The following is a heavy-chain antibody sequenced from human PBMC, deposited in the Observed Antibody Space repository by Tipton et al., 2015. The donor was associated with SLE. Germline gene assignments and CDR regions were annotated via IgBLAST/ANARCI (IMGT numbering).Heavy chain of an antibody. CDR2: ISWDGGST. CDR3: AKVGGSSGWFPDAFDI. Sequence: SLRLSCAASGFTFDDYTMHWVRQAPGKGLEWVSLISWDGGSTYYADSVKGRFPISRDNSKNSLYLQMNSLRTEDTALYYCAKVGGSSGWFPDAFDIWGQGTMVTVSS. J-gene: IGHJ3*02. D-gene: IGHD6-19*01. V-gene: IGHV3-43*01. CDR1: GFTFDDYT.